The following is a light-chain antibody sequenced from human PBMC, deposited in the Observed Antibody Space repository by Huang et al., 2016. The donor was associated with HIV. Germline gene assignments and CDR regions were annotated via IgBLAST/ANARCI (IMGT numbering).Light chain of an antibody. Sequence: EVLMTQSPVTLSESPGGRVTISCWASQSVRDNLAWFQQKPGQAPRLLVHGSSTRATGVPARFSGSGSGTGFTLTINSLQSEDYAVYYCQQYYTWPRTFGQGTRVE. J-gene: IGKJ1*01. CDR3: QQYYTWPRT. CDR1: QSVRDN. CDR2: GSS. V-gene: IGKV3-15*01.